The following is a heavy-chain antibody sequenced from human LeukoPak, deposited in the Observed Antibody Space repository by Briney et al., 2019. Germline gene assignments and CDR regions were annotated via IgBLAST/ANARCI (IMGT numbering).Heavy chain of an antibody. CDR2: ISGSGGST. J-gene: IGHJ4*02. Sequence: PGGSLRLSCGASGFTFSSYAMSWVRQAPGKGLEWVSVISGSGGSTYYADSVKGRFTISRDNFKNTVYLQMNSLRAEDTALHYCAKYCILRGVIMDYYFDDWGQGTLVTVSS. V-gene: IGHV3-23*01. CDR1: GFTFSSYA. D-gene: IGHD3-10*01. CDR3: AKYCILRGVIMDYYFDD.